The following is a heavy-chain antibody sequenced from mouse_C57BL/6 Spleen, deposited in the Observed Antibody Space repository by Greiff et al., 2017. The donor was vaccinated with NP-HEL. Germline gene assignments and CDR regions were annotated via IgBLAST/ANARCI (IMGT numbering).Heavy chain of an antibody. D-gene: IGHD3-3*01. CDR1: GFTFSDAW. V-gene: IGHV6-6*01. CDR3: TTGTRLYYFDY. Sequence: EVHLVESGGGLVQPGGSMKLSCAASGFTFSDAWMDWVRQSPEKGLEWVAEIRNKANNHATYYAESVKGRFTISRDDSKSSVYLQMNSLRAEDTGIYYCTTGTRLYYFDYWGQGTTLTVSS. J-gene: IGHJ2*01. CDR2: IRNKANNHAT.